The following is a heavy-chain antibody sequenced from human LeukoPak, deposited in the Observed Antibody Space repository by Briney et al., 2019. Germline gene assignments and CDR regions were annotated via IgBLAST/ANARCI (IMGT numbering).Heavy chain of an antibody. D-gene: IGHD5-18*01. CDR1: GFTFSSYG. CDR2: ISYDGSDK. Sequence: PGGSLRLSCAASGFTFSSYGMHWVRQAPGKGLEWVAVISYDGSDKYYADSVKGRFTISRDNSKNTLYLQMNSLRAEDTAVYYCAKESGQYSYGQRAYFDYWGQGTLVTVSS. CDR3: AKESGQYSYGQRAYFDY. J-gene: IGHJ4*02. V-gene: IGHV3-30*18.